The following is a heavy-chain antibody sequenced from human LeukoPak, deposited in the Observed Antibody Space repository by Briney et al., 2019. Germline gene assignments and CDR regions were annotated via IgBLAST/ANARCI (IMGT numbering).Heavy chain of an antibody. J-gene: IGHJ4*02. Sequence: SQTLSLTCTVSGGSISSGSYYWSWIRQPPGKGLEWIGYIYYSGSTNYNPSLKSRVTISVDTSKNQFSLKLSSVTAADTAVYYCAGSIFGVVIYFDYWGQGTLVTVSS. V-gene: IGHV4-61*01. CDR3: AGSIFGVVIYFDY. CDR2: IYYSGST. CDR1: GGSISSGSYY. D-gene: IGHD3-3*01.